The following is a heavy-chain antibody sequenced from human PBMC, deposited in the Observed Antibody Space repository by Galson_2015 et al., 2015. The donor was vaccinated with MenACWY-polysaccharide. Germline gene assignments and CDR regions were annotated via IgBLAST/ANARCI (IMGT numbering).Heavy chain of an antibody. V-gene: IGHV3-74*01. CDR2: INGDGSAT. CDR1: GFTLSTYW. J-gene: IGHJ5*02. CDR3: ARAGGKYCSGAGCNFNWFDP. D-gene: IGHD2-15*01. Sequence: SLRLSCAVSGFTLSTYWMHWVRQGPGKGLVWVSRINGDGSATSYADSVKGRFTISRDNTKNTLYLEMNSLRAVDTAVYYCARAGGKYCSGAGCNFNWFDPWGQGTLVTVSS.